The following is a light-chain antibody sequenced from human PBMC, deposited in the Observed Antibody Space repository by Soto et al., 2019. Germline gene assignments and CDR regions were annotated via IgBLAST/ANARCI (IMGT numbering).Light chain of an antibody. V-gene: IGKV3D-15*01. J-gene: IGKJ5*01. CDR2: DAS. CDR3: QQYTGPPTT. CDR1: QSISTD. Sequence: EIVMTQSPATLSVSPGERATLSCRASQSISTDLAWYQQKPGQAPRLLIYDASNRATGIPARFSGSGSGTDFTLTISSLEPEDSAVYFCQQYTGPPTTFGQGTRLEIK.